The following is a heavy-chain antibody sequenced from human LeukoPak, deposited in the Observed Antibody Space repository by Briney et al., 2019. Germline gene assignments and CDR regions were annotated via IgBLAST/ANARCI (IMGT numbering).Heavy chain of an antibody. J-gene: IGHJ4*02. V-gene: IGHV1-46*01. Sequence: GASVKVSCKASGYTFTSYYMHWERQAPGQGLEWMGIINPSGGSTSYAQKFQGRVTMTRDTSTSTVCMELSSLRSEDTAVYYCAREEMATGGVDYWGQGTLVTVSS. CDR1: GYTFTSYY. D-gene: IGHD5-24*01. CDR2: INPSGGST. CDR3: AREEMATGGVDY.